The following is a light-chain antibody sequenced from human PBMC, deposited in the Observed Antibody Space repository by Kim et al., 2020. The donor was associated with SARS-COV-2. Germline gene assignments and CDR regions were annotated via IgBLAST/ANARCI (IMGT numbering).Light chain of an antibody. J-gene: IGKJ1*01. CDR1: QSVSSNN. CDR2: DAS. Sequence: EIVLTQSPGTLSLSPGERATLSCRASQSVSSNNLAWYQHRRGQAPRLLITDASRRGTGTPDRFSGSGSGTYFTLTINRLEPDDFAVYYCHQYGGSPQTFGQGTKVEIK. V-gene: IGKV3-20*01. CDR3: HQYGGSPQT.